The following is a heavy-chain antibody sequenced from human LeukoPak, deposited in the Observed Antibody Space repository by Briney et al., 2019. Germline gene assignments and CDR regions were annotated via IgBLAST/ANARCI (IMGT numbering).Heavy chain of an antibody. Sequence: SETLSLTCTVSGGSISSYYWAWIRRPPGKGLEWIGSISYSGKTYYYPSLKSRVTISVDSSKKHFSLRLTSVTAADTAIYYCARQSSAVITYFDPWGQGTQVTVSS. CDR3: ARQSSAVITYFDP. CDR1: GGSISSYY. J-gene: IGHJ5*02. CDR2: ISYSGKT. D-gene: IGHD3-16*01. V-gene: IGHV4-39*01.